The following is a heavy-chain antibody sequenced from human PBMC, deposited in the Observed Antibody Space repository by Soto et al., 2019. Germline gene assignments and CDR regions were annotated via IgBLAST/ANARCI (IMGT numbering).Heavy chain of an antibody. V-gene: IGHV1-8*01. Sequence: QVQLVQSGAEVKKPGASVKVSCKASGYTFTSYDINWVRQATGQGLEWMGWMNPNSGNTGHAQKFQGRVTMTRNTSVSTVYMELSSLRSEDTAVYYCARGGYDILTGYYNRYYYYGMDVWGQGTTVNVSS. CDR2: MNPNSGNT. CDR1: GYTFTSYD. J-gene: IGHJ6*02. CDR3: ARGGYDILTGYYNRYYYYGMDV. D-gene: IGHD3-9*01.